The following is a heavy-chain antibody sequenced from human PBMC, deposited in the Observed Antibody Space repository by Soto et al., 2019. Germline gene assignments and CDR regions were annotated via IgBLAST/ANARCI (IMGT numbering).Heavy chain of an antibody. CDR3: ARQVDVVAVDGSDAFDI. CDR2: IYPGDSDT. CDR1: GYSFTSYW. V-gene: IGHV5-51*01. Sequence: PVESLKISCKGSGYSFTSYWIGWVCQMPGKGLEWMGIIYPGDSDTRYSPSFQGQVTISADKPISTAYLQWSSLKASDTAMYYCARQVDVVAVDGSDAFDIWGQGTMVTVSS. J-gene: IGHJ3*02. D-gene: IGHD6-19*01.